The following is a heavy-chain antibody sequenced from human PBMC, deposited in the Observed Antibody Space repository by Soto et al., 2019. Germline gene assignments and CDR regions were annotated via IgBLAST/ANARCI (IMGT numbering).Heavy chain of an antibody. D-gene: IGHD6-19*01. CDR2: IRSKAYGGTT. V-gene: IGHV3-49*03. CDR3: TREFRIAVAGTYYYGMDV. CDR1: GFTFGDYA. Sequence: GGSLRLSCTASGFTFGDYAMSWFRQAPGKGLEWVGFIRSKAYGGTTEYAASVKGRFTISRDDSKSIAYLQMNSLKIEDTAVYYCTREFRIAVAGTYYYGMDVWGQATTVTVSS. J-gene: IGHJ6*02.